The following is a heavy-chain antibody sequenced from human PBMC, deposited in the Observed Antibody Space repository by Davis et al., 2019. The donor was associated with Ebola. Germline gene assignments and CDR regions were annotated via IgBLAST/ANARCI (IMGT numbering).Heavy chain of an antibody. V-gene: IGHV1-69*04. Sequence: SVKVSCKASGGTFSSYAISWVRQAPGQGLEWMGRIIPILGIANYAQKFQGRVTITADKSTGTAYMELSSLRSEDTAVYYCARVPGGITGMYYYYGMDVWGQGTTVTVSS. D-gene: IGHD1-20*01. CDR1: GGTFSSYA. CDR2: IIPILGIA. CDR3: ARVPGGITGMYYYYGMDV. J-gene: IGHJ6*02.